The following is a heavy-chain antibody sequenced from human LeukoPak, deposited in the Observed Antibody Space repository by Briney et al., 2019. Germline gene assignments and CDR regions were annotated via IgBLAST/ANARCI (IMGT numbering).Heavy chain of an antibody. Sequence: GASVKVSCKASGYTFTGYYMHWVRQAPGQGLEWMGWINPNSGGTNYAQKFQGRVTMTRDTSISTAYMELCRLRSDDTAVYYCARESELQLRLIDYRGQGTLVTVSS. D-gene: IGHD1-26*01. CDR2: INPNSGGT. V-gene: IGHV1-2*02. CDR1: GYTFTGYY. CDR3: ARESELQLRLIDY. J-gene: IGHJ4*02.